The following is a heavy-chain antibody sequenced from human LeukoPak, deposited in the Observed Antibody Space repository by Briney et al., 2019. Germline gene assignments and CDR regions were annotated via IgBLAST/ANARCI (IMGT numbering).Heavy chain of an antibody. D-gene: IGHD3-10*01. CDR2: MNPNSGNT. V-gene: IGHV1-8*02. Sequence: ASVKVSCKASGGTFSSYAISWVRQAPGQGLEWMGWMNPNSGNTGYAQKFQGRVTMTRNTSISTAYVELSSLRSEDTAVYYCARGLGFGGKIDPWGQGTLVTVSS. J-gene: IGHJ5*02. CDR3: ARGLGFGGKIDP. CDR1: GGTFSSYA.